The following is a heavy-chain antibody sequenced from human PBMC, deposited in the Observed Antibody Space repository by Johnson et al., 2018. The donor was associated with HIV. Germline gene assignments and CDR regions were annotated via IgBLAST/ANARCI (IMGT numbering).Heavy chain of an antibody. J-gene: IGHJ3*02. CDR2: IYSGGST. D-gene: IGHD1-26*01. CDR1: GFTVSSNY. CDR3: ATSMGATALAFDI. V-gene: IGHV3-66*02. Sequence: VQLVESGGGLVQPGGSLRLSCAASGFTVSSNYMSWVRQAPGKGLEWVTGIYSGGSTYYADSVKGRLPISRDNPKNTLYLKMNSLRAEDTAVYSCATSMGATALAFDIWGQGTMVTVSS.